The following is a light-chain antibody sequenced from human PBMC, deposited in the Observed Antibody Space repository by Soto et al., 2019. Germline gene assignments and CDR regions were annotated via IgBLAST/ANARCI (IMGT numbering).Light chain of an antibody. CDR2: YAS. V-gene: IGKV3-20*01. Sequence: EIVWTQSPGTLSFSPGERATLSCRASQTLTNTYLAWYQQKPGQAPRLLIFYASTRATGIKDRFSGSRSGTDFTHTISRLEPEDFAVYCFQIYGVSPKTFGQGTNVEVK. CDR3: QIYGVSPKT. CDR1: QTLTNTY. J-gene: IGKJ1*01.